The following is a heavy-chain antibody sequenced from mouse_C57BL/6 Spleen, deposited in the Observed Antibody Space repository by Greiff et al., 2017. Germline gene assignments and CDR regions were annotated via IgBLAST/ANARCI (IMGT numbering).Heavy chain of an antibody. Sequence: QVQLQQPGAELVKPGASVKLSCKASGYTFTSYWMHWVKQRPGQGLEWIGMIHPNSGSTNYNEKFKSKATLAVDKSSSTAYMQLSSLTSEDSAVYYCARGYYGSSPYMDYWGQGTSVTVSS. CDR2: IHPNSGST. J-gene: IGHJ4*01. D-gene: IGHD1-1*01. V-gene: IGHV1-64*01. CDR1: GYTFTSYW. CDR3: ARGYYGSSPYMDY.